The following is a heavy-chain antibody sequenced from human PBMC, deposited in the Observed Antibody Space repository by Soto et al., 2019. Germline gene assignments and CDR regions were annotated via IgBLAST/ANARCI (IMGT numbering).Heavy chain of an antibody. V-gene: IGHV3-21*01. CDR2: IRGFSPYT. CDR1: GFTFRTYT. J-gene: IGHJ6*02. CDR3: ARDRGYDAHDYYYHAMDV. Sequence: GGSLRLSCISSGFTFRTYTMNWVRQAPGKGLEWLSGIRGFSPYTFYAESVKGRFTISRDNAKNSLYLQMNSLRAEDTAVYYCARDRGYDAHDYYYHAMDVWGQGTTVAVSS. D-gene: IGHD3-10*01.